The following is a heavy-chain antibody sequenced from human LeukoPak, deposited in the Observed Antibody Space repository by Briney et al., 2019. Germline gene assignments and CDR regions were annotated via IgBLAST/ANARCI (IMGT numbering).Heavy chain of an antibody. D-gene: IGHD3-10*01. V-gene: IGHV4-39*01. Sequence: PSETLSLTCTVSGGSISSSSYYWGWIRQPPGKGLEWIGSIYYSGSTYYNPSLKSRVTISVDTSKNQFSLKLSSVTAADTAVYYCARHLKGSGMTLPLYYMDVWGKGTTVTISS. CDR1: GGSISSSSYY. CDR3: ARHLKGSGMTLPLYYMDV. CDR2: IYYSGST. J-gene: IGHJ6*03.